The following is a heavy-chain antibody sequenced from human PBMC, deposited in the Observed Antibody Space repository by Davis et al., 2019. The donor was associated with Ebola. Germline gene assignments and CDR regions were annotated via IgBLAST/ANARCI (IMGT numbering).Heavy chain of an antibody. V-gene: IGHV1-46*03. CDR3: TTPGGQDSGYDVFDI. CDR1: GYTYTNYY. Sequence: ASVNVSCQASGYTYTNYYMHWVRRAPGQGLEWMGMINPNDGRTIYAQKFQGRVTVTRDTSTTTVYMDLSSLRSEDTALYYCTTPGGQDSGYDVFDIWGQGTMVTVSS. CDR2: INPNDGRT. J-gene: IGHJ3*02. D-gene: IGHD5-12*01.